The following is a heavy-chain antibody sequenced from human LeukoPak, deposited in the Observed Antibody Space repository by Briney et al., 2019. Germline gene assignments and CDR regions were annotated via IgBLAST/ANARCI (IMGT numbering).Heavy chain of an antibody. J-gene: IGHJ4*02. V-gene: IGHV1-46*01. CDR2: INPNGGAT. Sequence: GASVKVSCKTSGYTFTNYYIHWVRQASGQGLECMGIINPNGGATSYTQKFQGRVTMTRDTSTSTVYMELSSLRSEDTAVYYCARVMVAWFGDKAFDYWGQGTLVTVSS. CDR1: GYTFTNYY. D-gene: IGHD3-10*01. CDR3: ARVMVAWFGDKAFDY.